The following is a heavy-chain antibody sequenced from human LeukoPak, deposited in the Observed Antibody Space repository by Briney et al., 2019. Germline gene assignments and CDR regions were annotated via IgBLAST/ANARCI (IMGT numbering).Heavy chain of an antibody. Sequence: SETLSLTCTVSGDSISGYYWSWIRQPPGKGLEWIGEINHSGSTNYNPSLKSRVTISVDTSKNQFSLKLSSVTAADTAVYYCARGLPYSSSWYVYWGQGTLVTVSS. D-gene: IGHD6-13*01. CDR2: INHSGST. J-gene: IGHJ4*02. CDR1: GDSISGYY. CDR3: ARGLPYSSSWYVY. V-gene: IGHV4-34*01.